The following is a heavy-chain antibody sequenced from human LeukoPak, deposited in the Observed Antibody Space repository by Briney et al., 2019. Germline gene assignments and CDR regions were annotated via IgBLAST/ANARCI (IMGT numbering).Heavy chain of an antibody. V-gene: IGHV1-46*01. CDR2: INPSGGNT. D-gene: IGHD2-2*03. J-gene: IGHJ3*02. CDR3: ARRAKGSWINDAFDI. Sequence: GASVKVSCKASGYTFTSYYMHWVRQAPGHGLEWMGIINPSGGNTNYAQKFQGRVTMTRDTSTSTLYMELSSLRSEDTAVYYCARRAKGSWINDAFDIWGQGTMVTVSS. CDR1: GYTFTSYY.